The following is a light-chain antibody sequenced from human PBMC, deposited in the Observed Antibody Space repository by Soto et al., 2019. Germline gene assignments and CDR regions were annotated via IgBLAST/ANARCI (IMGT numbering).Light chain of an antibody. CDR3: QQYNSYTWT. J-gene: IGKJ1*01. CDR2: DAS. V-gene: IGKV1-5*01. Sequence: DIQMTQSSSTLSASLGDRVTLTCRASQSISSWLAWYQQKPGKAPKLLIYDASSLESGVPSRFSGSGSGTEFTLTISGLQPDDFATYYCQQYNSYTWTFGQGTKVDIK. CDR1: QSISSW.